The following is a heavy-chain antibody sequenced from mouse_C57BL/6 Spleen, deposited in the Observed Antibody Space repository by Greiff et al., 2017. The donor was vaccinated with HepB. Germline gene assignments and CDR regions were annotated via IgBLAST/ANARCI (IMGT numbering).Heavy chain of an antibody. D-gene: IGHD4-1*01. V-gene: IGHV1-54*01. J-gene: IGHJ4*01. CDR1: GYAFTNYL. CDR3: AREHLTGLIMDY. CDR2: INPGSGGT. Sequence: QVQLQQSGAELVRPGPSVKVSCKASGYAFTNYLIEWVKQRPGQGLEWIGVINPGSGGTNYNEKFKGKATLTADKSSSTAYMQLSSLTSEDSAVYFCAREHLTGLIMDYWGQGTSVTVSS.